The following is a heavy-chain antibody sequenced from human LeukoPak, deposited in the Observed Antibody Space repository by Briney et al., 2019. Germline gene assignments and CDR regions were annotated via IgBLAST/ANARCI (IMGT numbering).Heavy chain of an antibody. D-gene: IGHD6-19*01. CDR3: ARDNLGSGYSSYFDY. CDR2: IYTGGTT. CDR1: GFTFNSYS. J-gene: IGHJ4*02. V-gene: IGHV3-66*02. Sequence: GGSLRLSCAASGFTFNSYSMNWVRQAPGKGLEWVSAIYTGGTTSYSDSVKGRFTISRDNSKNTLYLQMNSLRAEDTAVDYCARDNLGSGYSSYFDYWGQGMLVTVSS.